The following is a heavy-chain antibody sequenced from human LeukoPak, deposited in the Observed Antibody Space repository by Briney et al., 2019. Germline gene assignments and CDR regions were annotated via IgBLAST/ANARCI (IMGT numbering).Heavy chain of an antibody. CDR1: GFTFSGSA. J-gene: IGHJ6*03. Sequence: GGSLRLSCAASGFTFSGSAMHWVRQASGKGLEWVGRIRSKANSYATAYAASVKGRFTISRDDSKNTAYLQMNSLKTEDTAVYYCTRPSYGSGILDYYYYMDVWGKGTTVTVS. CDR3: TRPSYGSGILDYYYYMDV. V-gene: IGHV3-73*01. D-gene: IGHD3-10*01. CDR2: IRSKANSYAT.